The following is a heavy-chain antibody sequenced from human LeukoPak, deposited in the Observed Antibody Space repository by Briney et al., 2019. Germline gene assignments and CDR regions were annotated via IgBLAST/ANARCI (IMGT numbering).Heavy chain of an antibody. CDR3: ARGTPLISSGWYFRFDP. J-gene: IGHJ5*02. V-gene: IGHV4-31*03. Sequence: PSETLSLTCTVSGGSISSGGYYWSWIRQHPGKGLEWIGYIYYSGSTYYNPSLKSRVTISVDTSKNQFSLKLSSVTAADTAVYYCARGTPLISSGWYFRFDPWGQATLVTVSS. D-gene: IGHD6-19*01. CDR2: IYYSGST. CDR1: GGSISSGGYY.